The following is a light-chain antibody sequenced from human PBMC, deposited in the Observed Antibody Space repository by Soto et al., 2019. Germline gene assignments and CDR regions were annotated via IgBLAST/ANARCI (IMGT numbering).Light chain of an antibody. Sequence: QSVLTQPASVSGSPGQSITISCTGTSSDVGAYNYISWYQQHPGQAPKLMIYDVSNRPSGVSYRFSGSKSGNTASLTTSGLQAEDEADYYCSSYTRSSTVIFGGGTQLTVL. CDR3: SSYTRSSTVI. J-gene: IGLJ2*01. V-gene: IGLV2-14*03. CDR2: DVS. CDR1: SSDVGAYNY.